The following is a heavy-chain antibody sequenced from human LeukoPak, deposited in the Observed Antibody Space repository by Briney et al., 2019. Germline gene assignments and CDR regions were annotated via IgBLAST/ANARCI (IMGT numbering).Heavy chain of an antibody. CDR1: GFTFTSYW. CDR2: ISPTGSTT. V-gene: IGHV3-74*01. D-gene: IGHD6-6*01. J-gene: IGHJ4*02. Sequence: GGSLRLSCAASGFTFTSYWMHWVRQAPGKGLVWVSRISPTGSTTSYADSVKGRFTVSRDNAKNTLYLQVNNLRAEDTAVYYCARGPNSNWSGLDFWGQGTLLTVSS. CDR3: ARGPNSNWSGLDF.